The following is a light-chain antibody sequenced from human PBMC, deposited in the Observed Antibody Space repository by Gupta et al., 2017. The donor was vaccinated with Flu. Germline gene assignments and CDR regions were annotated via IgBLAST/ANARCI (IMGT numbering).Light chain of an antibody. V-gene: IGLV2-14*01. CDR2: DVS. CDR1: SSDVGGYNY. CDR3: SSYTSSSTSVV. J-gene: IGLJ2*01. Sequence: QSALIQPASASGYPGQSITISCTGTSSDVGGYNYVSWYQQHPGKAPKLMIYDVSNRPSGVSNRFSGSKSGNTASLTISGLQAEDEADYYCSSYTSSSTSVVFGGGTKLTVL.